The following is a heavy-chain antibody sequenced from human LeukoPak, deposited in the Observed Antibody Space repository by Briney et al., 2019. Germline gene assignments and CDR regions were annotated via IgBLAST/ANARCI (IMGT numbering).Heavy chain of an antibody. CDR2: IYSGGST. V-gene: IGHV3-66*01. CDR1: GFTVSSNY. D-gene: IGHD3-16*01. CDR3: ARTLYGYWFDP. J-gene: IGHJ5*02. Sequence: GGSLRLSCAASGFTVSSNYMSWVRQAPGKGLEWVSVIYSGGSTYYADSVKGRFTISRDNSKNTLYLQMNSLRAEDTAVYYCARTLYGYWFDPWGQGTLVTVSS.